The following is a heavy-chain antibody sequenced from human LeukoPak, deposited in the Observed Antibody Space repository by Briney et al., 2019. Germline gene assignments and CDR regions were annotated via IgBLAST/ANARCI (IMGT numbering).Heavy chain of an antibody. CDR1: GGSISSGDYY. CDR2: IYYSGST. Sequence: KASETLSLTCTVSGGSISSGDYYWSWIRQPPGKGLEWIGYIYYSGSTYYNPSLKSRVTISVDTSKNQFSLKLSSVTAADTAVYYCASSIAVAGLSWFDPRGQGTLVTVSS. D-gene: IGHD6-19*01. V-gene: IGHV4-30-4*08. CDR3: ASSIAVAGLSWFDP. J-gene: IGHJ5*02.